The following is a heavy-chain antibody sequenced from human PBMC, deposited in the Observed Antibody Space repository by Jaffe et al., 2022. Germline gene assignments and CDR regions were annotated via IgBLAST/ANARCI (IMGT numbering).Heavy chain of an antibody. Sequence: QVQLVQSGAEVKKPGASVKVSCKASGYTFTGYYMHWVRQAPGQGLEWMGRINPNSGGTNYAQKFQGRVTMTRDTSISTAYMELSRLRSDDTAVYYCARDRSLLWFRGGAFDIWGQGTMVTVSS. CDR2: INPNSGGT. CDR1: GYTFTGYY. D-gene: IGHD3-10*01. V-gene: IGHV1-2*06. CDR3: ARDRSLLWFRGGAFDI. J-gene: IGHJ3*02.